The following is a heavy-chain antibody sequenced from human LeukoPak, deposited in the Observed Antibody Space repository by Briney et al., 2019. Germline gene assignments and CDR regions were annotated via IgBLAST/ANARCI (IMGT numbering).Heavy chain of an antibody. J-gene: IGHJ6*03. CDR2: IHYSGST. V-gene: IGHV4-39*02. D-gene: IGHD3-16*01. CDR1: GDSISGSTYY. Sequence: SETLSLTCTVSGDSISGSTYYWCWIRQPPGKGLEWIGSIHYSGSTQYNPSLKSRVSTSVDTSKNQFSLKLTSVSAADTAVYYCAREKIGTGTVLGKDYYYMDVWGKGTTVTVSS. CDR3: AREKIGTGTVLGKDYYYMDV.